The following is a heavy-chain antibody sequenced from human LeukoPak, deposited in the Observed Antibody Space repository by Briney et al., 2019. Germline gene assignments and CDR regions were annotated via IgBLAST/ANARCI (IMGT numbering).Heavy chain of an antibody. D-gene: IGHD6-13*01. CDR3: ARSLQYSSSWPLFAS. CDR2: INPNSGGT. V-gene: IGHV1-2*02. CDR1: GYTFTGYY. Sequence: ASVKVSCKASGYTFTGYYMHWVRQAPGQGLEWMGWINPNSGGTNYAEKFQDRVTMTSDTSISTAYMELSRLISDDTAVYYCARSLQYSSSWPLFASRGQGTLVTVSS. J-gene: IGHJ4*02.